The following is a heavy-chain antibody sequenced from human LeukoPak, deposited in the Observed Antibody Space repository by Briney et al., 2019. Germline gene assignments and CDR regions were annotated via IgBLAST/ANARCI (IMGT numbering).Heavy chain of an antibody. Sequence: GGSLRLSCATYRFTFSSYSMNWVRQAPGKGLEWVSVIYSGGSTYYADSVKGRFTISRHNSKNTLYLQMNSLRAEDTAVYYCARLYGTFLEWSPYFDYWGQGTLVTVSS. J-gene: IGHJ4*02. CDR2: IYSGGST. CDR1: RFTFSSYS. V-gene: IGHV3-53*04. D-gene: IGHD3-3*02. CDR3: ARLYGTFLEWSPYFDY.